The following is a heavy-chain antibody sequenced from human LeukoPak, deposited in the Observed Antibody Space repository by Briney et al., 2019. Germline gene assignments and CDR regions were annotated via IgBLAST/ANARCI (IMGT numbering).Heavy chain of an antibody. Sequence: GGSLRLSCAASGFTFSSYGMHWVRQAPGKGLEWVAVIWYDGSNKYYADSVKGRFTISRDNSKNTLYLQMKSLRAEDTAVYYCARDQCSSTSCSQSFDYWGQGTLVTVSS. J-gene: IGHJ4*02. CDR2: IWYDGSNK. CDR1: GFTFSSYG. V-gene: IGHV3-33*01. CDR3: ARDQCSSTSCSQSFDY. D-gene: IGHD2-2*01.